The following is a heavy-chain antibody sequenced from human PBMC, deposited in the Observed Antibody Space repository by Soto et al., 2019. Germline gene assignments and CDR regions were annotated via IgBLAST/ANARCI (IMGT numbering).Heavy chain of an antibody. D-gene: IGHD3-22*01. V-gene: IGHV1-18*04. J-gene: IGHJ4*02. Sequence: ASVKVSCKTSGYTFSNYGITWVRQAPGQGLEWMGWISSYNGNTNYVKKFQGRVTMTTDTSTSTAYMELKSLRFDDTAVYYCAISDYYDRNGYYFYWGQGTLVTVSS. CDR3: AISDYYDRNGYYFY. CDR1: GYTFSNYG. CDR2: ISSYNGNT.